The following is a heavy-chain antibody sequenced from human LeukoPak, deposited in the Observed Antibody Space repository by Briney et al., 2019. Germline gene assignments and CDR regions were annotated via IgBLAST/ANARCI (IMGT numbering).Heavy chain of an antibody. Sequence: ASVKVSCKASGVTFSSYAISWVRQAPGQGIEWMGGIIPIFGTANYAQKFQGRVTITADESTSTAYMELSSLRSEDTAVYYCARGEEEAYCSSTSCYTNWFDPWGQGTLVTVSS. CDR1: GVTFSSYA. V-gene: IGHV1-69*13. CDR3: ARGEEEAYCSSTSCYTNWFDP. CDR2: IIPIFGTA. D-gene: IGHD2-2*02. J-gene: IGHJ5*02.